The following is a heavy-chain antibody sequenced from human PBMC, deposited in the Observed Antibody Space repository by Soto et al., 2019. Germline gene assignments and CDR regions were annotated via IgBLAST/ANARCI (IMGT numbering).Heavy chain of an antibody. J-gene: IGHJ6*02. CDR1: GFAFSRYS. D-gene: IGHD4-17*01. CDR3: ARASVTTGYHYPMDV. CDR2: ISHDGTNK. V-gene: IGHV3-30-3*01. Sequence: GGSLRLSCAASGFAFSRYSIHWVRQAPGKGLEWVALISHDGTNKYYVDSVKGRFTISRDNPKNTVYLEVNSLRVEDTAVYYCARASVTTGYHYPMDVWGQGTTVTVSS.